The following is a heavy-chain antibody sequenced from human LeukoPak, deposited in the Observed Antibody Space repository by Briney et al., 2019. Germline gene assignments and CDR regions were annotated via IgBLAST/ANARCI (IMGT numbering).Heavy chain of an antibody. Sequence: GGSLRLSCAASGFTFSSYGMHWVRQAPGKGLEWVSAISGSGGSTYYADSVKGRFTISRDNSKNTLYLQMNSLRAEDTAVYYCAKDGVGSGSSHHFDYWGQGTLVTVSS. CDR3: AKDGVGSGSSHHFDY. D-gene: IGHD3-10*01. J-gene: IGHJ4*02. CDR2: ISGSGGST. CDR1: GFTFSSYG. V-gene: IGHV3-23*01.